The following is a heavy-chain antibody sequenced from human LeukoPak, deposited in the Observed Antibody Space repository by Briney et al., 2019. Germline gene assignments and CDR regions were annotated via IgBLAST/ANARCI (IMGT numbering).Heavy chain of an antibody. CDR1: GFTLSSYE. J-gene: IGHJ4*02. Sequence: PGGSLRLSCTVSGFTLSSYEMSWIRQAPGKGLEWVVNIKQDGSEKYYVDSGKGRFTIFRDNAKNSLYLQMNSLRAEDTAVYYCARASPERGYSYGPLDNYFDYWGQGTLVTVSS. V-gene: IGHV3-7*01. CDR3: ARASPERGYSYGPLDNYFDY. D-gene: IGHD5-18*01. CDR2: IKQDGSEK.